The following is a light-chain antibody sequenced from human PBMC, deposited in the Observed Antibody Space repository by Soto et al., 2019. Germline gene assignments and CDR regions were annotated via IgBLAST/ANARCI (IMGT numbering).Light chain of an antibody. J-gene: IGKJ5*01. V-gene: IGKV3-20*01. CDR1: HSVTNSY. CDR3: QQYSSSPPIT. CDR2: GAS. Sequence: EMVSTHPPGTLALSPGEGPTLAWSASHSVTNSYLAWYQQKPGQAPRLLTSGASSRATRIPDRFSGSGSETDFTLTISRLEPEDFAVYYCQQYSSSPPITLGQATPLEIK.